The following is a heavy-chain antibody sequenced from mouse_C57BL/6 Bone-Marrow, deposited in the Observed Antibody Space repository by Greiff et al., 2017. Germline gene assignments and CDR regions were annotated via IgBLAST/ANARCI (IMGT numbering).Heavy chain of an antibody. V-gene: IGHV5-4*01. CDR1: GFPFSSYA. J-gene: IGHJ3*01. CDR3: ARDDYDAWFAY. D-gene: IGHD2-4*01. CDR2: ISDGGSYT. Sequence: DVRLVESGGGLVKPGGSLKLSCAASGFPFSSYAMSWVRQTPEKRLEWVATISDGGSYTYYPDNVKGRFTISRDNAKNNLYLQMSHLKSEDTAMYYCARDDYDAWFAYWGQGTLVTVSA.